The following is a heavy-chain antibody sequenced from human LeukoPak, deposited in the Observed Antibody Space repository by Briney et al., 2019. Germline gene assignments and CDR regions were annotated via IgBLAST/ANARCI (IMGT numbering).Heavy chain of an antibody. CDR2: INHSGST. CDR1: GGSFSGYY. CDR3: ARGWRYYGSGSYYTTSRLTEYFQH. Sequence: KPSEALSLTCAVYGGSFSGYYWSWIRQPPGKGLEWIGEINHSGSTNYNPSLKSRVTISVDTSKNQFSLKLSSVTAADTAVYYCARGWRYYGSGSYYTTSRLTEYFQHWGQGTLVTVSS. J-gene: IGHJ1*01. V-gene: IGHV4-34*01. D-gene: IGHD3-10*01.